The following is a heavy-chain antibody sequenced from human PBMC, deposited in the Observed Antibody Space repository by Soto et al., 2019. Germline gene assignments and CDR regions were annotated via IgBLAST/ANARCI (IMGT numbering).Heavy chain of an antibody. Sequence: EVQLAESGGGMVQPGGSLRLSCVASGFTFSSYDMPWVRQAPGKGLEYVSSISSNGGTTYYGNSVKGRFTISRVNSKTTLYLQMGSLRAEDMAVYYCVRRVSGNYDYWGQGTLVTVAS. V-gene: IGHV3-64*01. CDR2: ISSNGGTT. J-gene: IGHJ4*02. D-gene: IGHD1-7*01. CDR3: VRRVSGNYDY. CDR1: GFTFSSYD.